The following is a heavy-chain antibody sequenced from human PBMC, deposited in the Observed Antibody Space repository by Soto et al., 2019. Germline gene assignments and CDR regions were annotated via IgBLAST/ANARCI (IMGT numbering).Heavy chain of an antibody. V-gene: IGHV3-30-3*01. CDR1: GFTFSSYA. D-gene: IGHD3-16*01. CDR2: ISYDGSNK. Sequence: QVQLVESGGGVVQPGRSLRLSCAASGFTFSSYAMHWVRQAPGKGLEWVAVISYDGSNKYYTDSVKGRFTISRDNSKNTLYLQMNSLRAEDTAVYYCARAPTRGGGSYFDYWGQGTLVTVSS. CDR3: ARAPTRGGGSYFDY. J-gene: IGHJ4*02.